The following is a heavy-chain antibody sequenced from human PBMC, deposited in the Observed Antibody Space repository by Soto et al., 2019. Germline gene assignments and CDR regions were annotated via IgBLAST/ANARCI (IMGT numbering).Heavy chain of an antibody. D-gene: IGHD5-12*01. V-gene: IGHV3-23*01. CDR1: GFTFSSYA. CDR3: AKCWVISGGYDLGGGDYYYGMDV. CDR2: ISGSGGST. J-gene: IGHJ6*02. Sequence: GGSLRLSCAASGFTFSSYAMSWVRQAPGKGLEWVSAISGSGGSTYYADSVKGRFTISRDNSKNTLYLQMNSLRAEDTAVYYCAKCWVISGGYDLGGGDYYYGMDVWGQGTTVTVSS.